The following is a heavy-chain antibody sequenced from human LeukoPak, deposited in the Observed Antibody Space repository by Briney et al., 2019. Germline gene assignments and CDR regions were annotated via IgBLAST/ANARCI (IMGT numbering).Heavy chain of an antibody. CDR2: ISYDGSNK. D-gene: IGHD3-22*01. CDR1: GFTFSSYT. CDR3: AKDRYDSSGYIDY. J-gene: IGHJ4*02. Sequence: PGRSLRLSCAASGFTFSSYTMHWVRQAPGKGLEWVAVISYDGSNKYYADSVKGRFTISRDNSKNTLYLQMNSLRAEDTAVYYCAKDRYDSSGYIDYWGQGTLVTVSS. V-gene: IGHV3-30-3*01.